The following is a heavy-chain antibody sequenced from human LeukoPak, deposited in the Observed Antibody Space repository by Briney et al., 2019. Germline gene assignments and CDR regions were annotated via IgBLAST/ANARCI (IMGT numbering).Heavy chain of an antibody. CDR1: GGSISTYY. CDR2: IYYSGST. J-gene: IGHJ6*03. Sequence: PSETLSLTCAVSGGSISTYYWSWIRQPPGKGLEWIGYIYYSGSTNYNPSLKSRVTMSVDTSKNEFSLKLSSVTAADTAVYYCARDSFRAAGYYYYMDVWGKGTTVTVSS. CDR3: ARDSFRAAGYYYYMDV. D-gene: IGHD6-13*01. V-gene: IGHV4-59*01.